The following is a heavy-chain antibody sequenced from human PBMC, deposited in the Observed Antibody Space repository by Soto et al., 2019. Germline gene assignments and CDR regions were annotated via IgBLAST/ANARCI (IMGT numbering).Heavy chain of an antibody. D-gene: IGHD6-19*01. V-gene: IGHV3-7*05. CDR2: IKQDGSEK. CDR3: ARDEPGIAVAGQLNWFDP. CDR1: GFTFSSYW. Sequence: EVQLVESGGGLVQPGGSLRLSCAASGFTFSSYWMSWVRQAPGKGLEWVANIKQDGSEKYYVDSVKGRFTISRDNAKKSLYLQMNSQRAEDTAVYYCARDEPGIAVAGQLNWFDPWGQGTLVTVSS. J-gene: IGHJ5*02.